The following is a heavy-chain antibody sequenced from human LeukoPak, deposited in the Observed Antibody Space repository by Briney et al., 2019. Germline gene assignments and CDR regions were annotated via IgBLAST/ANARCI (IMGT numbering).Heavy chain of an antibody. CDR1: GFTFSSYA. V-gene: IGHV3-30*04. CDR3: ARARSLDYYGGVWQY. Sequence: PGGSLRLSCAASGFTFSSYAMHWVRQAPGKGLEWVAVISYDGSNKYYADSVKGRFTISRDNSKNTLYLQMNSLRAEDTAVYYCARARSLDYYGGVWQYWGQGTLVTVSS. D-gene: IGHD3-10*01. CDR2: ISYDGSNK. J-gene: IGHJ4*02.